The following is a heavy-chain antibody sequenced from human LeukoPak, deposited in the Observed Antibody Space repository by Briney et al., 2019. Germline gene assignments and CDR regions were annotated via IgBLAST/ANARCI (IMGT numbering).Heavy chain of an antibody. V-gene: IGHV4-38-2*02. CDR3: VRGRGGLGIYQFEF. J-gene: IGHJ4*02. D-gene: IGHD3/OR15-3a*01. CDR2: IFRSWTT. CDR1: GYSISSGYY. Sequence: SETLSLTCTVSGYSISSGYYWGWVRQPPGKGLQWIGSIFRSWTTYYSPTLRRRLSMSLDTSKDQFSLKLTSVTATDTAVYYCVRGRGGLGIYQFEFWGQGALVIVPS.